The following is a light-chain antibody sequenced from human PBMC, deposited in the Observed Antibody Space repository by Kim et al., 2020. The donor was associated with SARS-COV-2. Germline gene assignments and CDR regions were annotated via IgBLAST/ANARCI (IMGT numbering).Light chain of an antibody. CDR3: QSYDSSLSGSV. V-gene: IGLV1-40*01. J-gene: IGLJ2*01. Sequence: QTVTSTSPGSRSNIEAGYDVHWYQQLPGTAPQLRILGNSNRPSGVPDRFSGSKSGTSASLAITGLQAEDEADYYCQSYDSSLSGSVFGGGTQLTVL. CDR1: RSNIEAGYD. CDR2: GNS.